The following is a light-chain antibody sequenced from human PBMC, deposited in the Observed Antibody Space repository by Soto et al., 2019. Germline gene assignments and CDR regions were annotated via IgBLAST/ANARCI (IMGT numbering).Light chain of an antibody. CDR3: QQYDNLVT. CDR2: KAS. J-gene: IGKJ4*01. Sequence: DIQMTQSPSTLSGSVGDRVTITCRASQTISSWLAWYQQKPGKAPKLLIYKASTLKSGVPSRFSGSGSGTEFTLTISSLQPEDIATYYCQQYDNLVTFGGGTKVEIK. CDR1: QTISSW. V-gene: IGKV1-5*03.